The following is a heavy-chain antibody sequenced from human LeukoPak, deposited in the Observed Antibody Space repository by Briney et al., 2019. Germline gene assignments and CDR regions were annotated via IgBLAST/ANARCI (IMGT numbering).Heavy chain of an antibody. CDR3: AREKPRKDFDY. CDR1: GGSFSGYY. V-gene: IGHV4-34*01. CDR2: INHSGST. J-gene: IGHJ4*02. Sequence: SETLSLTCAVYGGSFSGYYWSWIRQPPGKGLEWIGEINHSGSTNYNPSLKSRVTISVDTSKNQFSLKLSSVTAADTAVYYCAREKPRKDFDYWGQGTLVTVSS.